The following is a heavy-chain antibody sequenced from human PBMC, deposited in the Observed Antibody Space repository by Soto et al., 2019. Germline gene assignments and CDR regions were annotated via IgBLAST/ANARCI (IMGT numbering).Heavy chain of an antibody. J-gene: IGHJ4*02. Sequence: GGSLRLSCAASGFTFSSYAMSWVRQAPGKGLEWVSAISGGGGSTYYADSVKGRFTISRDNSKNTLYLQMNSLRAEDTAVYYCARDNWSGWSPLDYWGQGTLVTVSA. CDR3: ARDNWSGWSPLDY. CDR2: ISGGGGST. D-gene: IGHD6-19*01. CDR1: GFTFSSYA. V-gene: IGHV3-23*01.